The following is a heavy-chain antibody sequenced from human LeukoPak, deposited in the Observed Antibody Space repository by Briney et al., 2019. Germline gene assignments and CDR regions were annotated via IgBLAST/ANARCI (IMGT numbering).Heavy chain of an antibody. J-gene: IGHJ4*02. V-gene: IGHV3-15*01. D-gene: IGHD3-10*01. CDR1: GFSFSDYS. Sequence: GGSLRLSCAASGFSFSDYSMTWIRQAPGKGLEWVGRIKSKTDGGTTDYAAPVKGRFTISRDDSKNTLYLQMNSLKTEDTAVYYCTSLSITMVRGDGWGQGTLVTVSS. CDR2: IKSKTDGGTT. CDR3: TSLSITMVRGDG.